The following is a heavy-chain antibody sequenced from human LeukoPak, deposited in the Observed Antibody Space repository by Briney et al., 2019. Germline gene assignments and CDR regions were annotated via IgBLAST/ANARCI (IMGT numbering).Heavy chain of an antibody. Sequence: SGGSLRLSCAASGFSFSSYAMSWVRQAPRKGLEWVSAISGSAGSTYSADSVKGRFTISRDNSKNTLYLQMNSLRAEDAAVYYCARGGGYDGLYFDYWGQGTLVTVPS. CDR1: GFSFSSYA. D-gene: IGHD6-19*01. V-gene: IGHV3-23*01. J-gene: IGHJ4*02. CDR2: ISGSAGST. CDR3: ARGGGYDGLYFDY.